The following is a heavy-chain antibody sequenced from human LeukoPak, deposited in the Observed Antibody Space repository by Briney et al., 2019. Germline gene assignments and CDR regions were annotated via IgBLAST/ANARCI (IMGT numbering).Heavy chain of an antibody. CDR1: GFTFSSYT. J-gene: IGHJ6*02. CDR2: ISSSSSYI. Sequence: GGSLRLSCAASGFTFSSYTMNWVRQAPGKGLEWVSSISSSSSYIYYADSVKGRFTISRDNAKNSLYLQMNSLRAEDTAVYYCAREAGDGMDVWGQGTTVTVSS. V-gene: IGHV3-21*04. CDR3: AREAGDGMDV.